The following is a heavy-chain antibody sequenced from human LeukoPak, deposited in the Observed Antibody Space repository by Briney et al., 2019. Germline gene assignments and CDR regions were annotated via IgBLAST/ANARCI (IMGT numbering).Heavy chain of an antibody. CDR2: IWYDGSNK. J-gene: IGHJ5*02. Sequence: GGSLRLSCAASGFTFSSYGMHWVRQAPGKGLEWVAVIWYDGSNKYYADSVKGRLTISRDNSKNTLYLQMNSLRAEDTAVYYCASDFTIVPRDWFDPWGQGTLVTVSS. D-gene: IGHD2-8*01. CDR1: GFTFSSYG. CDR3: ASDFTIVPRDWFDP. V-gene: IGHV3-33*01.